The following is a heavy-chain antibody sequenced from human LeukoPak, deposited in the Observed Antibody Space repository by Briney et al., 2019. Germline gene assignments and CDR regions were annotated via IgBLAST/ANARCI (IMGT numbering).Heavy chain of an antibody. CDR2: NTGTA. CDR1: GASISGSDYY. J-gene: IGHJ5*02. Sequence: SETLSLTCTVSGASISGSDYYWDWIRQTPGKGLEWIAANTGTAYYNPSLKSRVTISVDTSKNQFSLKVTPVTAADTAVYYCVRDDAFVRGPVARNWFDPWGQGVLVTVSS. CDR3: VRDDAFVRGPVARNWFDP. V-gene: IGHV4-39*07. D-gene: IGHD3-10*01.